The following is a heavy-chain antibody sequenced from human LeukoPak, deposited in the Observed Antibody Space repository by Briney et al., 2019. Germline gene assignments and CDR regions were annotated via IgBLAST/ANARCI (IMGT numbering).Heavy chain of an antibody. CDR2: IRSKAYGGTT. D-gene: IGHD6-13*01. V-gene: IGHV3-49*04. Sequence: GGSLRLSCTGSGFTFGDYAINWVRQAPGKGLEWVGFIRSKAYGGTTENAASVEGRFAISRDDSKTIAYLRLNSLKTEDTAVYYCSRSGAGRDYFDYWGQGTLVTVSS. CDR3: SRSGAGRDYFDY. J-gene: IGHJ4*02. CDR1: GFTFGDYA.